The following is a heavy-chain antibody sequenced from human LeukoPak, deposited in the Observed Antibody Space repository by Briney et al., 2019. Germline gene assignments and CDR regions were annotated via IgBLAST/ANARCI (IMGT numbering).Heavy chain of an antibody. D-gene: IGHD3-16*01. CDR1: GFTVSSNY. J-gene: IGHJ4*02. V-gene: IGHV3-53*01. Sequence: PGGSLTLSCAASGFTVSSNYMSWVRQAPGKGLEWVSVIYSGGSTYYADYVKGRFTISRDNSKNTLYLQMNSLRAEDTAVYYCARVGLGAGVGSFDYWGQGTLVTVSS. CDR2: IYSGGST. CDR3: ARVGLGAGVGSFDY.